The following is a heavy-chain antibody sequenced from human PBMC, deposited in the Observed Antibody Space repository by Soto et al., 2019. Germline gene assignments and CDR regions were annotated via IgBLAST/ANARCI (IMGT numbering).Heavy chain of an antibody. Sequence: SETLSLTRTVSGGSISSSSYYWGWIRQPPGKGLEWIGSIYYSGSTYYNPSLKSRVTISVDTSKDQFSLKLSSVTAADTAVYYCARLWMVRGGTIDPWGQGTLVTVSS. V-gene: IGHV4-39*01. CDR3: ARLWMVRGGTIDP. J-gene: IGHJ5*02. D-gene: IGHD3-10*01. CDR2: IYYSGST. CDR1: GGSISSSSYY.